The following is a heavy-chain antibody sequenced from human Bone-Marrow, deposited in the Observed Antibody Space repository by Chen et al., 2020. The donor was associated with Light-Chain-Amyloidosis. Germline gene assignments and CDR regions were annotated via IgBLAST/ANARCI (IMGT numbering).Heavy chain of an antibody. CDR3: ATEGRDPGYSYGYLNY. CDR2: IYSGGST. J-gene: IGHJ4*02. CDR1: GFSVSRSY. V-gene: IGHV3-53*02. Sequence: HLVETGGALIQPGGSLRLSCAASGFSVSRSYMSWVRQAPGKGLEWVSLIYSGGSTYYADFVKGRFTISRDSSKNTVYLQMNSLRAEDTALYYCATEGRDPGYSYGYLNYWGQGTLVTVSS. D-gene: IGHD5-18*01.